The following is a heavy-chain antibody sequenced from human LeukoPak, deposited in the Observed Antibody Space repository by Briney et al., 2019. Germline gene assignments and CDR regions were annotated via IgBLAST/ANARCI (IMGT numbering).Heavy chain of an antibody. CDR1: GYSFTSYW. V-gene: IGHV5-51*01. J-gene: IGHJ3*02. CDR2: IYPGDSDT. CDR3: ARERSSGYYTEDAFDI. Sequence: GESLKISCKASGYSFTSYWIGWVRQMPEKGLERMGIIYPGDSDTRYSPSFQGQVTISADKSISTAYLQWSSLKSSDTAMYYCARERSSGYYTEDAFDIWGQGTMVTVSS. D-gene: IGHD3-22*01.